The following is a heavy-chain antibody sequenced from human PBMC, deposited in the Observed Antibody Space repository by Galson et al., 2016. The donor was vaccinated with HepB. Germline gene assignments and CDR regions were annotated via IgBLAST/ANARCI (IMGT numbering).Heavy chain of an antibody. J-gene: IGHJ4*02. CDR3: AKIGQRTPHPDY. V-gene: IGHV3-23*01. CDR2: IRGSGGST. Sequence: SLRLSCAASTFTFGTYAMSWVRQAPGKGLEWVSAIRGSGGSTFYADSVKGRFTISRDNSMNTLYLQMNSLRAEDTAVYYCAKIGQRTPHPDYWGQGTLVTVSS. CDR1: TFTFGTYA.